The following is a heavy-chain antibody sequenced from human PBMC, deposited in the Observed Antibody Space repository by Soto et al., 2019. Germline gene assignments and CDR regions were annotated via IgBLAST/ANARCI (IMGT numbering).Heavy chain of an antibody. V-gene: IGHV1-69*01. Sequence: QVQLVQSGAEVKKPGSSVKVSCKASGDTFSSFVISWVRQAPGQGPEWMGGIIPSFNRTNYAQKFQGRVTITAVESTTTSYMELSSVRSGNTAVYYGANSKVGYSFGSPFDFWGQGTLVTVSS. CDR1: GDTFSSFV. D-gene: IGHD5-18*01. CDR3: ANSKVGYSFGSPFDF. J-gene: IGHJ4*02. CDR2: IIPSFNRT.